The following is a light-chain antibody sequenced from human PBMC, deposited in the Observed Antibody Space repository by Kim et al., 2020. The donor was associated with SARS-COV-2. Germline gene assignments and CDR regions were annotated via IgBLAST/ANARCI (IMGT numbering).Light chain of an antibody. CDR3: CSYAGSYTWV. Sequence: QSALTQPASVSGSPGQSITISCTGTSSDIGGYNYVSWYQLHPGKAPKLMIYEVTDRPSGVSNRFSGSKSGNTASLTISGLQAEDEADYYCCSYAGSYTWVFGGGTQLTVL. J-gene: IGLJ3*02. V-gene: IGLV2-14*01. CDR2: EVT. CDR1: SSDIGGYNY.